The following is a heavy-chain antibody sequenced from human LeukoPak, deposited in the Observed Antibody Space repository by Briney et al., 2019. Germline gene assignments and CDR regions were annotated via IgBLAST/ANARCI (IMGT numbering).Heavy chain of an antibody. CDR1: DSSISSRTYY. J-gene: IGHJ4*02. CDR3: ARQVLLWFGELSSGDADY. Sequence: PADTLLNTYSVADSSISSRTYYWGSLRQPPGTGLVWIGSFYYSGSTYYNPALNTRVTISVDVSKNQLSLKLSSVTAADTAVYYCARQVLLWFGELSSGDADYWGQGTLVTVSS. CDR2: FYYSGST. V-gene: IGHV4-39*01. D-gene: IGHD3-10*01.